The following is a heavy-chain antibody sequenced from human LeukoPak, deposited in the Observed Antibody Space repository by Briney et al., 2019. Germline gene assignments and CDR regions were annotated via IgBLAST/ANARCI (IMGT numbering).Heavy chain of an antibody. CDR3: ARFAHVYSAYDY. V-gene: IGHV1-46*01. CDR1: GYTFTSYD. D-gene: IGHD5-12*01. CDR2: INPSVSST. Sequence: GSVKVSCKASGYTFTSYDIHWVRLAPGQGLEWMGIINPSVSSTHYAQKFQGRVIMPDETSTSTVWMDLGSLRPEDTAVYYCARFAHVYSAYDYWGQGPLVTVSS. J-gene: IGHJ4*02.